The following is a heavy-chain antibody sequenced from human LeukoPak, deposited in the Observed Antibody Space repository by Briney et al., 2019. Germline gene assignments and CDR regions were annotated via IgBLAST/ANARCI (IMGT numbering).Heavy chain of an antibody. CDR3: ARWNGYADY. D-gene: IGHD2-2*01. CDR1: GFTFSNYA. V-gene: IGHV3-23*01. J-gene: IGHJ4*02. CDR2: ISGTGGDT. Sequence: GGSLRLSCAASGFTFSNYAMGWVRQAPGKGLEWVSGISGTGGDTDYADSVKGRFTISRDNSENTLYLQMNSLRAEDTAVYYCARWNGYADYWGQGTLVTVSS.